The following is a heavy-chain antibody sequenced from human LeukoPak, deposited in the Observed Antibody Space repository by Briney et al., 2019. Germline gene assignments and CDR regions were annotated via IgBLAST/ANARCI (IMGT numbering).Heavy chain of an antibody. CDR3: AKDRSIAALGGDWFDP. Sequence: GRSLRLSCAASGFTCSSYAMHWVRQAPGKGLEWVAVISYDGSNKYYADSVKGRFTISRDNSKNTLYLQMNSLRAEDTAVYYCAKDRSIAALGGDWFDPWGQGTLVTVSS. CDR2: ISYDGSNK. CDR1: GFTCSSYA. J-gene: IGHJ5*02. V-gene: IGHV3-30-3*01. D-gene: IGHD6-6*01.